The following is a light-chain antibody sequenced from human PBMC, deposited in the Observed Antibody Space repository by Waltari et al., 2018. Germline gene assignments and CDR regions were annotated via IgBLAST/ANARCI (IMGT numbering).Light chain of an antibody. V-gene: IGLV2-14*01. Sequence: QSALNQPASVSGSPGQSITIYCTGTSSDVGGYNYVSWYQQHPGKAPKLMIYEVSNRPSGVSNRFSGSKSGNTASLTISGLQAEDEADYYCSSYTGSSTPYVFGSGTKVTVL. CDR3: SSYTGSSTPYV. CDR2: EVS. CDR1: SSDVGGYNY. J-gene: IGLJ1*01.